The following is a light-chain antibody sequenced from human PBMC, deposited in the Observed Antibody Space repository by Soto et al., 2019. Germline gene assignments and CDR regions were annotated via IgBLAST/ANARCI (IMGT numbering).Light chain of an antibody. V-gene: IGKV1-5*01. CDR1: QSISSW. Sequence: DIQMTQSPSTLSASVGDRVTITCRASQSISSWLAWYQQKQGKAPKLLIYDTSSLESGVPSRFSGSGSGPEFTLTISSLQPDDFATYYCQQYNSYWYTFGQGTKLEIK. J-gene: IGKJ2*01. CDR2: DTS. CDR3: QQYNSYWYT.